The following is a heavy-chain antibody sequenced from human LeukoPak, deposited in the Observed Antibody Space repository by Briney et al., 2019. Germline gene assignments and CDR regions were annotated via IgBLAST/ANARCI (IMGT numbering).Heavy chain of an antibody. D-gene: IGHD3-10*01. CDR3: AKNYGSGSSLKYYYYMDV. J-gene: IGHJ6*03. CDR2: ISSGSSAI. V-gene: IGHV3-21*04. Sequence: GGSLRLSCAASGFTFTTYSMTWVRQAPGKGLEWVSIISSGSSAIFSADALKGRFTISRDDAKNLLYLDMNSLRAEDTAVYYCAKNYGSGSSLKYYYYMDVWGKGTTVTVSS. CDR1: GFTFTTYS.